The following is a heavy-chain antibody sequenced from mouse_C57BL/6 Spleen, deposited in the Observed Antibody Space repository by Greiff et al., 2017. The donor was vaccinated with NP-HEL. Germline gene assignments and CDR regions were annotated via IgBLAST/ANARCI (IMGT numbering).Heavy chain of an antibody. CDR1: GYTFTSYW. D-gene: IGHD2-4*01. CDR2: IDPSDSYT. CDR3: ASSDDYDPYFDY. Sequence: VQLQQSGAELVRPGTSVKLSCKASGYTFTSYWMHWVKQRPGQGLEWIGVIDPSDSYTNYNQKFKGKATLTVDTSSSTAYMQLSSLTSEDSAVYYCASSDDYDPYFDYWGQGTTLTVSS. V-gene: IGHV1-59*01. J-gene: IGHJ2*01.